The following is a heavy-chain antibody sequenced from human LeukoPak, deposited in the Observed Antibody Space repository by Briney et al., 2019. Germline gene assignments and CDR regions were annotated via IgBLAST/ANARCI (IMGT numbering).Heavy chain of an antibody. Sequence: PGGSLRLSCTAYGFTFGDYAMSWVRQGPGKGLEWVGFIRSKAYGGTTEYAASVKGRFTISRDDSKSIAYLQMNSLKTEDTAVYYCTRDIVATIGDYWGQGTLVTISS. D-gene: IGHD5-12*01. CDR1: GFTFGDYA. V-gene: IGHV3-49*04. CDR2: IRSKAYGGTT. J-gene: IGHJ4*02. CDR3: TRDIVATIGDY.